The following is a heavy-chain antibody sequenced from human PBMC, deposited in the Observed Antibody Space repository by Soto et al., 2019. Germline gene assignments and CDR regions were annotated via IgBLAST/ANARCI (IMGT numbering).Heavy chain of an antibody. CDR3: ASVRASASNLDPYYLDF. CDR2: THYSGSS. Sequence: SETLSLTCSVSGGSINSYYWTWIRQSPGKGLEWIGYTHYSGSSPYHASYNPSLRSRVTISVDPAKHQFPLTVKSVTAADTALYYCASVRASASNLDPYYLDFWGQGALVTVSS. CDR1: GGSINSYY. J-gene: IGHJ4*02. V-gene: IGHV4-59*01. D-gene: IGHD2-2*01.